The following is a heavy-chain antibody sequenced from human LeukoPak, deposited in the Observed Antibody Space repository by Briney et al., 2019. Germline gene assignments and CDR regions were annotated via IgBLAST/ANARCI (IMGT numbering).Heavy chain of an antibody. D-gene: IGHD7-27*01. CDR2: MSPNSGNT. V-gene: IGHV1-8*01. J-gene: IGHJ4*02. CDR1: GYTFTSYD. Sequence: ASVKVSCKASGYTFTSYDINWVRQATGQGLEWMGWMSPNSGNTGYAQRFQGRITMTRDTSISTAYMELSSLRSEDTAVYYCARNIPKTGDFDYWGRGTLVIVSS. CDR3: ARNIPKTGDFDY.